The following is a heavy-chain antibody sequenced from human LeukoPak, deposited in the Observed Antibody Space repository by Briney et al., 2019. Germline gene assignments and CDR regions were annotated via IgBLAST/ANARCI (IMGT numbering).Heavy chain of an antibody. CDR2: IYYSGVT. V-gene: IGHV4-39*01. CDR1: GGSISFSTFY. CDR3: ARTRTTGWYPH. Sequence: SETLSLTCTVSGGSISFSTFYWAWIRQSPGKGLEWIGSIYYSGVTYYNPSLQSRLTVSVDTSKNQFSLHLTSVTAADTAVYFCARTRTTGWYPHWGQGTLVTVSS. J-gene: IGHJ4*02. D-gene: IGHD6-19*01.